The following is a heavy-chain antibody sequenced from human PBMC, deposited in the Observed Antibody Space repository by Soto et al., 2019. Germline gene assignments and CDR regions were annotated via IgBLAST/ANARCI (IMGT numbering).Heavy chain of an antibody. J-gene: IGHJ4*02. CDR2: INAGYGNT. D-gene: IGHD2-21*02. V-gene: IGHV1-3*01. CDR3: AREHIVVVTANLPDLHAY. Sequence: GASVKVSWEASGNTFRRYAMHWGLPAPGQKLEWMGWINAGYGNTKSSQKFQDRVTISRDTSASTAYMELTSLRSEDTAVYYCAREHIVVVTANLPDLHAYWGQGSLVTGSS. CDR1: GNTFRRYA.